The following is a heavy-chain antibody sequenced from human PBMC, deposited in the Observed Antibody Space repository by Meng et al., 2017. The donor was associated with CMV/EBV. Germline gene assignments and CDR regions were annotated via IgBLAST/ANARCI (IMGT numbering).Heavy chain of an antibody. Sequence: SVSSGSYYWSWIRQPPGKGLEWIGYIYYSGSTNYNPSLKSRGTISVDTSKNQFSLKLSSVTAADTAVYYCARVRGDIVVVPATNWFDPWGQGTLVTVSS. D-gene: IGHD2-2*01. CDR2: IYYSGST. V-gene: IGHV4-61*01. CDR3: ARVRGDIVVVPATNWFDP. J-gene: IGHJ5*02. CDR1: SVSSGSYY.